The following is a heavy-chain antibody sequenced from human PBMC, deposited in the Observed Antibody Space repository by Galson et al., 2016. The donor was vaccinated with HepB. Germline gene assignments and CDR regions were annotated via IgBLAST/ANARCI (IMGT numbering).Heavy chain of an antibody. CDR1: GFTFSDYW. CDR3: ASGPSYYNSSGYYGND. Sequence: SLRLSCAASGFTFSDYWMHWVRQVPGKGLVWVSRINVDGSFSDYGDSMKGRFIIPRDNAKNTLSLQMNSLRVEDTAVYYCASGPSYYNSSGYYGNDWGQGTLVTVSS. D-gene: IGHD3-22*01. V-gene: IGHV3-74*01. CDR2: INVDGSFS. J-gene: IGHJ4*02.